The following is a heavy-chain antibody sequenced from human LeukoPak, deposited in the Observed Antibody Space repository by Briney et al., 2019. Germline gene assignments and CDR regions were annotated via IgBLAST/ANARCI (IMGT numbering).Heavy chain of an antibody. D-gene: IGHD3-10*01. CDR1: GYTLTELS. J-gene: IGHJ6*02. Sequence: ASVKVSCKVSGYTLTELSMHWVRQAPGKGLEWMGGFDPEDGETIYAQKFQGRVTMTEDTSTDTAYMELSRLRSEDTAVYYCATRMVRGVNYYYGMDVWGQGTTVTVSS. CDR2: FDPEDGET. CDR3: ATRMVRGVNYYYGMDV. V-gene: IGHV1-24*01.